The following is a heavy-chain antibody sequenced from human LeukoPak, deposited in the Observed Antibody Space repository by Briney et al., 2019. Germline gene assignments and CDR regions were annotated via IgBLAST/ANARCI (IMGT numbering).Heavy chain of an antibody. J-gene: IGHJ4*02. V-gene: IGHV4-30-4*01. Sequence: SETLSLTCTVSGGSISSGDYYWSWIRQPPGKGLEWIGYIYYSGSTYYNPSLKSRVTIPVDTSKNQFSLKLSSVTAADTAVYYCARDGSHLPDYYDSSGSLHWGQGTLVTVSS. D-gene: IGHD3-22*01. CDR2: IYYSGST. CDR1: GGSISSGDYY. CDR3: ARDGSHLPDYYDSSGSLH.